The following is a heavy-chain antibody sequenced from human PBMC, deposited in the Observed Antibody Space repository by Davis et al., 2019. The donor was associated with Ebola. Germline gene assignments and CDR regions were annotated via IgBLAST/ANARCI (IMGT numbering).Heavy chain of an antibody. J-gene: IGHJ5*02. D-gene: IGHD2-2*01. CDR2: ISWNSGSI. CDR1: GFTFDDYA. Sequence: PGGSLRLSCAASGFTFDDYAMHWVRQVPGKGLEWVSGISWNSGSIGYADSVKGRFTISRDNAKNSLYLQMNSLRSEDTAVYYCAKGSIVVQDIVVVPAAIDPWGQGTLVTVSS. V-gene: IGHV3-9*01. CDR3: AKGSIVVQDIVVVPAAIDP.